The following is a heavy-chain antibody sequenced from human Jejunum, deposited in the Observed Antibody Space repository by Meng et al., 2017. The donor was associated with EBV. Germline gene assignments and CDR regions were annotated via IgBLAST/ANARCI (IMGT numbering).Heavy chain of an antibody. CDR3: ARERRGYYAEH. D-gene: IGHD6-25*01. V-gene: IGHV3-30*03. CDR2: ISYDGSDE. Sequence: VGFGGCVRQAGLSLTLHCEASGITFSNYAMHWVRQAPGKGLEWVALISYDGSDEYYADSVKGRFTISRDSSESTLYLQMNNLRAEDTAIYSCARERRGYYAEHWGQGTLVTVSS. CDR1: GITFSNYA. J-gene: IGHJ1*01.